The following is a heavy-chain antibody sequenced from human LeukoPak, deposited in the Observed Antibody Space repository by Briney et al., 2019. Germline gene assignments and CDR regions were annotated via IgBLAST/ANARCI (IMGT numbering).Heavy chain of an antibody. CDR1: GFTFSNAW. CDR2: IKSKTDGGTT. J-gene: IGHJ3*02. CDR3: TSREFWDDAFDI. D-gene: IGHD3-3*01. V-gene: IGHV3-15*01. Sequence: PGRSLRLSCAASGFTFSNAWMSWVRQAPGKGLEWVGRIKSKTDGGTTDYAAPVKGRFTISRDDSKNTLYLQMNSLKTEDTAVYHCTSREFWDDAFDIWGQATMVTVSS.